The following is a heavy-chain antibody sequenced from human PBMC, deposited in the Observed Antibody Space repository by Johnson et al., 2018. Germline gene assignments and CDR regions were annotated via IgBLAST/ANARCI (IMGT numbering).Heavy chain of an antibody. D-gene: IGHD2-8*01. J-gene: IGHJ3*01. CDR2: MYPGDSDT. Sequence: FFTYWIAWVRQMPGKGLEWMGIMYPGDSDTRYSPSFQGQVTISADKSISTTYLQWSSLKASDTAIYYCARSNWDAFDVWGQGTMVTVSS. CDR1: FFTYW. CDR3: ARSNWDAFDV. V-gene: IGHV5-51*01.